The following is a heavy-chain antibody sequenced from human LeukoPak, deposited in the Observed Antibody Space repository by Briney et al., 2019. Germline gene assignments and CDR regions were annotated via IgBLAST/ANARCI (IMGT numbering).Heavy chain of an antibody. D-gene: IGHD6-19*01. V-gene: IGHV4-39*07. CDR1: GGSISSSSYY. CDR2: IYYSGST. Sequence: SETLSLTCTVSGGSISSSSYYWGWIRQPPGKGLEWIGSIYYSGSTYYKPSLKSQVTISTDTSKNQFSLKLISVTAADTAVYYCARDRQWLVPVGAFDMWGQGTMVTVSS. CDR3: ARDRQWLVPVGAFDM. J-gene: IGHJ3*02.